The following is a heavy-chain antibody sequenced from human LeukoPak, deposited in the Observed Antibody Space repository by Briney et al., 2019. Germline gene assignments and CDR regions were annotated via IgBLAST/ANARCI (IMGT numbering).Heavy chain of an antibody. D-gene: IGHD3-10*01. Sequence: GASVKVSCKASGYTFTSYAMNWVRQAPGQGLEWMGWINTNTGNPTYAQGFTGRFVFSLDTSVSTAYLQISSLKAEDTAVYYCAREFTMVRGVIPAPTDPWGQGTLVTVSS. CDR1: GYTFTSYA. CDR3: AREFTMVRGVIPAPTDP. J-gene: IGHJ5*02. V-gene: IGHV7-4-1*02. CDR2: INTNTGNP.